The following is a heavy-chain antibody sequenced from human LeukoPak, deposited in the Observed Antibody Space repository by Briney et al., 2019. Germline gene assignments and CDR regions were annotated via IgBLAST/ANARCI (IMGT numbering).Heavy chain of an antibody. J-gene: IGHJ5*02. D-gene: IGHD1-14*01. CDR2: IYYSGST. V-gene: IGHV4-31*03. CDR3: ARLYKTTTSTGCDP. CDR1: GASISSGGYY. Sequence: SQTLSLTCTVSGASISSGGYYWSWIRQHPGKGLEWIRYIYYSGSTYYIPSLKSRVTISADTSKNQFSLKLSSVTAADTALYCFARLYKTTTSTGCDPGAKGTRVPVPS.